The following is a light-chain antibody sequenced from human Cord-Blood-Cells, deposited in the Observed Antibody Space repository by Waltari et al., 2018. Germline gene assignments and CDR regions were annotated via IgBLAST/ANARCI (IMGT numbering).Light chain of an antibody. CDR2: GNT. J-gene: IGLJ3*02. V-gene: IGLV1-40*01. Sequence: QSVLTQPPSVSGAPGQRVTISCTGSSSNIGAGYDVHWYQQLPGTAPKLLIYGNTTRPSGVPARFSGSKAGTSASLALTGLQAEDEADYYCQSYDSSLSGWVFGGGTKLTVL. CDR1: SSNIGAGYD. CDR3: QSYDSSLSGWV.